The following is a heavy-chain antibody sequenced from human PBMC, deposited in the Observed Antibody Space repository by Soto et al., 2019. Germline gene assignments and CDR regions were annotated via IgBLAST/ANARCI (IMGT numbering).Heavy chain of an antibody. D-gene: IGHD2-21*02. Sequence: SETLSLTCIVSGESISSSSYYWGWIRQPPGKGLEWIGSIYYSGRTYYNPSFKSRVTISIDTSKNQFSLKLSSVTATDTAVYYCARQRTTVVTQAYFDHWGQGALVTVPQ. J-gene: IGHJ4*02. CDR3: ARQRTTVVTQAYFDH. CDR2: IYYSGRT. V-gene: IGHV4-39*01. CDR1: GESISSSSYY.